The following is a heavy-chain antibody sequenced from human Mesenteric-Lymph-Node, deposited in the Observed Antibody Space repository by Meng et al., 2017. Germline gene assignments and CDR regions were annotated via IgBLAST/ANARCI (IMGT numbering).Heavy chain of an antibody. CDR3: ARDEGNKKWEY. D-gene: IGHD1-26*01. J-gene: IGHJ4*02. CDR1: GFTFSSHW. V-gene: IGHV3-7*01. Sequence: GESPKIPCAAPGFTFSSHWMHRVRQAPGKGPEGVANIKQDGSEKYYVDAVKGRFTISRDNAKNSVYLQMSSLRAEETAMYYCARDEGNKKWEYWGQGTLVTVSS. CDR2: IKQDGSEK.